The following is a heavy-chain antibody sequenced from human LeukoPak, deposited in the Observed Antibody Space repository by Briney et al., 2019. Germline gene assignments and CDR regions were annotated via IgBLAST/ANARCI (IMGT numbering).Heavy chain of an antibody. Sequence: GGSLRLSCAASGFTFSDYYMSWIRQAPGKGLEWVSYISGSGSTIYYADSVKGRFTVSRDNAKNSLHLQMNSLRAEDTAVYYCARDPGYSYVGYWGQGTLVPVSS. J-gene: IGHJ4*02. CDR3: ARDPGYSYVGY. CDR1: GFTFSDYY. D-gene: IGHD5-18*01. CDR2: ISGSGSTI. V-gene: IGHV3-11*01.